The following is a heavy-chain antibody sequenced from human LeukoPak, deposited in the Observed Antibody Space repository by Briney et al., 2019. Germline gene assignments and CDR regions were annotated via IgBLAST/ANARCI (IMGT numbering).Heavy chain of an antibody. V-gene: IGHV3-15*01. D-gene: IGHD2-15*01. CDR1: GFTFSDYY. J-gene: IGHJ4*02. CDR2: IKSKTDGGTT. Sequence: GGSLRLSCAASGFTFSDYYMSWIRQAPGKGLEWVGRIKSKTDGGTTDYAAPVKGRFTISRDDSKNALYLQMNSLKIEDTAVYYCTTSLTSGAYIDYWGQGTLVTVSS. CDR3: TTSLTSGAYIDY.